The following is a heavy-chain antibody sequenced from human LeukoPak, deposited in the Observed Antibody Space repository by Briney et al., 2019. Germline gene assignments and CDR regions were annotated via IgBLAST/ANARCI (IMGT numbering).Heavy chain of an antibody. J-gene: IGHJ4*02. CDR3: ARAHRKYYFDY. CDR1: GGSFSGYY. Sequence: SETLSLTCAVYGGSFSGYYWSWIRQPPGKGLEWIGEINHSGSTNYNPSLKSRVTISVDTSKNQFPLKLSSVTAADTAVYYCARAHRKYYFDYWGQGTLVTVSS. CDR2: INHSGST. D-gene: IGHD1-14*01. V-gene: IGHV4-34*01.